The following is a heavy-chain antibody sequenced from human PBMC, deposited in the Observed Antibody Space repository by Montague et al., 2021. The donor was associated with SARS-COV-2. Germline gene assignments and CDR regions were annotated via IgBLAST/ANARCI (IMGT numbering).Heavy chain of an antibody. V-gene: IGHV4-4*02. Sequence: SETLSLTCVVSGGSISSINWWSWVRQPPGKVLEWVGEIYPSGSTNYNPSLKSRVIISVDKSKNQFSLKLSSVTAADTAEYYCARTGYSSGWHSFDYWGQGALVTVST. D-gene: IGHD6-19*01. J-gene: IGHJ4*02. CDR2: IYPSGST. CDR3: ARTGYSSGWHSFDY. CDR1: GGSISSINW.